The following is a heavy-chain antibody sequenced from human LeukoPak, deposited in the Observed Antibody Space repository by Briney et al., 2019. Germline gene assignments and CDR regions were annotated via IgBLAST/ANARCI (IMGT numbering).Heavy chain of an antibody. Sequence: ASVTVSCKASGYTYTGYYMHWVRQAPGQGLEWMGWINPNSGGTNYAQKFQGRVTMTRDTSLSTAYMELSRLRSDDTAVYYCARDHCSSTSCRNVGHWFDPWGQGTLVTVSS. CDR2: INPNSGGT. CDR1: GYTYTGYY. D-gene: IGHD2-2*01. CDR3: ARDHCSSTSCRNVGHWFDP. J-gene: IGHJ5*02. V-gene: IGHV1-2*02.